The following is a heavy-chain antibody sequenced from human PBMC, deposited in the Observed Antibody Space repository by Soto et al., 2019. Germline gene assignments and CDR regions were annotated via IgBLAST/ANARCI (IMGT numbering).Heavy chain of an antibody. CDR1: GGTFSSYT. CDR3: ARHHGGGRGAFEI. Sequence: QVQLVQSGAEVKKPGSSVKVSCKASGGTFSSYTISWVRQAPGQGLEWMGRIIPILGIANYAQKFQGRVTITADKSTSTADMELSSLRAEDTAVYYCARHHGGGRGAFEIWGQGTMVTVSS. J-gene: IGHJ3*02. D-gene: IGHD1-26*01. CDR2: IIPILGIA. V-gene: IGHV1-69*02.